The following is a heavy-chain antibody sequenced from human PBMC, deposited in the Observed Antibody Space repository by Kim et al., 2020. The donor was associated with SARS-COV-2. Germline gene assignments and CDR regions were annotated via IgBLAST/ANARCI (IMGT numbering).Heavy chain of an antibody. J-gene: IGHJ5*01. V-gene: IGHV1-8*01. CDR3: ARGLGDYSCDHFPICSS. Sequence: ASVKVSCKASGFTFTNYDINWVRQATGQGLEWMGWMNPKSGDTRYAQKFQGRVTMTRDTSITTAYMELRSLRSDDTAVYFCARGLGDYSCDHFPICSSWG. CDR1: GFTFTNYD. D-gene: IGHD5-12*01. CDR2: MNPKSGDT.